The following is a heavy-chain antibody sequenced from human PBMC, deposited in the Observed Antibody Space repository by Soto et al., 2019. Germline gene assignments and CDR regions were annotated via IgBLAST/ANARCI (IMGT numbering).Heavy chain of an antibody. CDR1: GGTFSSYA. D-gene: IGHD3-9*01. CDR2: IIPIFGTA. CDR3: ARDSQADILTGYPFYYYGMDV. J-gene: IGHJ6*02. V-gene: IGHV1-69*13. Sequence: SVKVSCKASGGTFSSYAISWVRQAPGQGLEWMGGIIPIFGTANYAQKFQGRVTITADESTSTAYMELSSLRSEDTAVYYCARDSQADILTGYPFYYYGMDVWGQGTTVTVSS.